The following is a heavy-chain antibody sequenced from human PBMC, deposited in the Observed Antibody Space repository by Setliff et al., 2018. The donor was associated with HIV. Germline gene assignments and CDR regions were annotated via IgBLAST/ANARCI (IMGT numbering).Heavy chain of an antibody. J-gene: IGHJ5*02. CDR2: INRDGSEK. D-gene: IGHD2-15*01. V-gene: IGHV3-7*03. CDR3: VRSRVKVDWFDP. CDR1: GFTFTSYW. Sequence: PGGSLRLSCAASGFTFTSYWMSWVRQAPGKGLEWVANINRDGSEKYYVDSVKGRFTISRDNARKTLYLQLNSLRADDTAIYYCVRSRVKVDWFDPWGQGTLVTVSS.